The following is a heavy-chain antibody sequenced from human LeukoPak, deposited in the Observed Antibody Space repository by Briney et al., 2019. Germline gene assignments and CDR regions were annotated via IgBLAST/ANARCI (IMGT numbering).Heavy chain of an antibody. Sequence: GESLTLSCEASGFTVSTNYMNWVRQAPGKGLEWVSILYSGGTTYYADSVKGRFTVSGDSSKNTFYLHINSLRAEDTAVYYCARVGDHYHWYFDLWGRGTPVTASS. D-gene: IGHD3-10*01. CDR1: GFTVSTNY. CDR2: LYSGGTT. J-gene: IGHJ2*01. V-gene: IGHV3-53*01. CDR3: ARVGDHYHWYFDL.